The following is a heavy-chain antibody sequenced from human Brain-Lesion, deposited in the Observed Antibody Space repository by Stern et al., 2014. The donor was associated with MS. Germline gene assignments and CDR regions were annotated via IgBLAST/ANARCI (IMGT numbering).Heavy chain of an antibody. CDR1: GFTFDDYA. J-gene: IGHJ4*02. CDR3: AGGLGF. CDR2: ITWDGGST. Sequence: EVQLVESGGVVVQPGGSLRLSCADSGFTFDDYAMHWVRQAPGKGLEWVSLITWDGGSTSYTDSVKGRFSISRDNRKSFLYLQMNSLRPEDTALYYCAGGLGFWGRGTLVTVSS. V-gene: IGHV3-43D*03. D-gene: IGHD2-21*01.